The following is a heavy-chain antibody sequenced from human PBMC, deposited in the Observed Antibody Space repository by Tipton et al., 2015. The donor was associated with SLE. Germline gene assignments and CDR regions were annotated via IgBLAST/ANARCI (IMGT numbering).Heavy chain of an antibody. CDR3: ATVNCSLGGCILDS. J-gene: IGHJ4*02. Sequence: TLSLTCTVSGGSISTNNYYWGWIRQPPQKGLEWIGNVYYSGSSHYNPSLKSRVTISVDPSKNQFSLKLSSVTAADTAVYYCATVNCSLGGCILDSWGRGTLVTVSS. V-gene: IGHV4-39*07. CDR1: GGSISTNNYY. CDR2: VYYSGSS. D-gene: IGHD2-15*01.